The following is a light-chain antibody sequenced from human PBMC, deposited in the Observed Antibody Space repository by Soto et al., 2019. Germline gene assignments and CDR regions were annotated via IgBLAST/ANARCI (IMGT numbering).Light chain of an antibody. CDR3: QQYNKWPPST. J-gene: IGKJ1*01. CDR1: QSVSNN. CDR2: GVS. Sequence: EIVMTQTPATLSVSPGEIASLSCRASQSVSNNLAWYQQKPGQAPRLLIFGVSTRATGIPARFSGSGSGTEYTLTISSLQSEDSAVYYCQQYNKWPPSTFGQGTKVEGK. V-gene: IGKV3-15*01.